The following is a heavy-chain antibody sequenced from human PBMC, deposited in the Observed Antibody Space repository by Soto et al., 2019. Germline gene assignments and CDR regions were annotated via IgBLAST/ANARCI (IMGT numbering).Heavy chain of an antibody. CDR1: GFTFSTSW. CDR2: IKSDASTT. Sequence: EVQLVESGGGLVQPGGSLRLSCAASGFTFSTSWMHWVRQAAGKGLVWVSRIKSDASTTNYADSVKGRFTISRDNAKNTLYLQMDSLIFEDTAVYYCARGPTGWFGYDYWGQGTLVTVSS. J-gene: IGHJ4*02. CDR3: ARGPTGWFGYDY. D-gene: IGHD3-10*01. V-gene: IGHV3-74*01.